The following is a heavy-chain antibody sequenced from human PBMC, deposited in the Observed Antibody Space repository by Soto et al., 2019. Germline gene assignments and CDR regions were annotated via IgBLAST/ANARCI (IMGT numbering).Heavy chain of an antibody. J-gene: IGHJ6*02. V-gene: IGHV4-39*01. D-gene: IGHD6-13*01. Sequence: LSLTCTVSGGSISSSSYYWGWIRQPPGKGLEWIGSIYYSGGTYYNPSLKSRVTISVDTSKNQFSLKLSSVTAADTAVYYCARYLAGLPPIAAADEFYYYYGMDVWGQGTTVTVSS. CDR2: IYYSGGT. CDR1: GGSISSSSYY. CDR3: ARYLAGLPPIAAADEFYYYYGMDV.